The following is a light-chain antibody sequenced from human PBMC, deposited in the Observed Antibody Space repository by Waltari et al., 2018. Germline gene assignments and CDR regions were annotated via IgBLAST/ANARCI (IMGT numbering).Light chain of an antibody. J-gene: IGKJ4*01. CDR3: QQLHTYPLT. CDR2: VSS. CDR1: QDIAGY. V-gene: IGKV1-9*01. Sequence: IQLNQSPSSLSASVGDRVTITCRVSQDIAGYLAWYQQKPGKAPNLLIYVSSTLQSGVPSRFSGSGSGTVFTLTISSLQPEDFATYYCQQLHTYPLTFGGGTTVDI.